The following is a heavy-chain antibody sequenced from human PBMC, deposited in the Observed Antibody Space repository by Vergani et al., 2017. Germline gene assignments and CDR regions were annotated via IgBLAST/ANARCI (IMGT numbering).Heavy chain of an antibody. CDR1: GGSISSYY. J-gene: IGHJ4*02. CDR3: ARVGFGEYFFDY. Sequence: QVQLQESGPGLVKPSETLSLTCTVSGGSISSYYLSWIRQPPGKGLEWIGYIYYSGSTNYNPSLKSRVTISLDTSKNQFSLKLSSVTAADTAVYFCARVGFGEYFFDYWGQGTLVTVSS. CDR2: IYYSGST. D-gene: IGHD3-10*01. V-gene: IGHV4-59*01.